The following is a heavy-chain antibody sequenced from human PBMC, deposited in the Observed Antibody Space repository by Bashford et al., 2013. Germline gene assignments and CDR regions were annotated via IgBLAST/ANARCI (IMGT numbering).Heavy chain of an antibody. CDR1: GFHITNYA. J-gene: IGHJ5*02. CDR3: ARALAAINWFDP. CDR2: ITGSGGST. V-gene: IGHV3-23*01. Sequence: GGSLRLSCRASGFHITNYAMSWVRQAPGKGLEWVSGITGSGGSTYYADSVKGRFTISRDNSKNTLYLQMSSLRAEDTAVYYCARALAAINWFDPWGQGTLVTVSS.